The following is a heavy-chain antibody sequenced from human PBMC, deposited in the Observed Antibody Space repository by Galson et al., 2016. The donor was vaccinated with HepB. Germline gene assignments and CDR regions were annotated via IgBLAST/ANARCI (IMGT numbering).Heavy chain of an antibody. J-gene: IGHJ3*02. D-gene: IGHD6-13*01. CDR1: GFSFNNYG. CDR3: AKLPGAAAATSDPFDI. Sequence: SLRLSCAASGFSFNNYGMHWVRQAPGKGLEWVAVLSYDGGNKYYADSVKGRFTISRDNSKNTLFLQMNSLRTEDTAVYCCAKLPGAAAATSDPFDIWGQGTMVTVS. V-gene: IGHV3-30*18. CDR2: LSYDGGNK.